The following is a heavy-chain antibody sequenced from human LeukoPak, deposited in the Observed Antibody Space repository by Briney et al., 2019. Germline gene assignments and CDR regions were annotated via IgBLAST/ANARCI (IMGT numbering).Heavy chain of an antibody. CDR2: IYYSGST. CDR3: ARDLPVWGSYRYTAEYFQH. Sequence: NPSETLSLTSTVAAGSISSSSYYWGWIRQPRGKGLEWIGSIYYSGSTHYNPSLKSRVTISVDTSKNQFSLKLSSVTAADTAVYYCARDLPVWGSYRYTAEYFQHWGQGTLVTVSS. V-gene: IGHV4-39*07. D-gene: IGHD3-16*02. J-gene: IGHJ1*01. CDR1: AGSISSSSYY.